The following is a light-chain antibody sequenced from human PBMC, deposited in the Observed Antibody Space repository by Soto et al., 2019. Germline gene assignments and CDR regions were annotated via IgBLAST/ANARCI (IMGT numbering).Light chain of an antibody. Sequence: VMTQSPATLSLSPGERATLSXRASHTVTTNLSWYQQTPGKAPRXXIDXISNRAAGVPARFSGSGCETEFTITIRSLQSEDFAVYCCQQYNNWPSFGQGTRLDIK. CDR1: HTVTTN. J-gene: IGKJ5*01. CDR2: XIS. CDR3: QQYNNWPS. V-gene: IGKV3-15*01.